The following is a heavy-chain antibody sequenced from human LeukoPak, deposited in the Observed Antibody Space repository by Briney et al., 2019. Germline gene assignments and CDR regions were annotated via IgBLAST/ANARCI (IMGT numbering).Heavy chain of an antibody. CDR2: IYYSGST. Sequence: PSETLSLTCTVSGGSISSSSYYWGWIRQPPGKGLEWIGSIYYSGSTYYNPSLKSRVTISVDTSKNQFSLKLSSVTAADTAVYYCAGHPAVAGLPGDYYYYMDVWGKGTTVTVSS. J-gene: IGHJ6*03. D-gene: IGHD6-19*01. CDR3: AGHPAVAGLPGDYYYYMDV. V-gene: IGHV4-39*01. CDR1: GGSISSSSYY.